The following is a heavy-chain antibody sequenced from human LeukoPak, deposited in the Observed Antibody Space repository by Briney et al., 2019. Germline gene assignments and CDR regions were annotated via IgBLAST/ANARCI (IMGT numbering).Heavy chain of an antibody. J-gene: IGHJ3*02. Sequence: PSETLSLTCTVSGGSISSSNYYWGWIRQPPGKGLEWIGSISYSGSTYYNPSLKSRVTISVDTSKNHFSLKLSSVTAAETAVYYCARRYDFWSGYRDAFDIWGQGTMVTVSS. CDR3: ARRYDFWSGYRDAFDI. V-gene: IGHV4-39*02. CDR1: GGSISSSNYY. CDR2: ISYSGST. D-gene: IGHD3-3*01.